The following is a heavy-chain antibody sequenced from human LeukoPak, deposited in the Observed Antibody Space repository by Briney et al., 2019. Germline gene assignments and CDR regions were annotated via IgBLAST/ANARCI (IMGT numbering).Heavy chain of an antibody. CDR1: GYTFTSYA. CDR3: AASPYSSGRLGY. J-gene: IGHJ4*02. CDR2: ISPYNGKT. Sequence: GASMKVSCKASGYTFTSYAISWVRQAPGQGLEWMGWISPYNGKTDYARKFQGRVTMTTDTSTSTAYMELRSLRSDDTAVYYCAASPYSSGRLGYWGQGTLVTVSS. D-gene: IGHD6-19*01. V-gene: IGHV1-18*01.